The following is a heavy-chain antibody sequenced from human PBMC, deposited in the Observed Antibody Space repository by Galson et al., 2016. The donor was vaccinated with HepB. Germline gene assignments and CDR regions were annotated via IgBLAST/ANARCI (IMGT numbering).Heavy chain of an antibody. V-gene: IGHV4-59*02. CDR2: VFHTGST. D-gene: IGHD1-14*01. CDR1: GVSVTSHY. Sequence: SETLSLTCSVSGVSVTSHYWSWIRLAPGKGLEWLANVFHTGSTTYNPSLNNRVTISLDASMNRFSLELVSVSAADTAVYYCARGGGSPYHDHEFDNWGQGTLVTVSS. J-gene: IGHJ5*02. CDR3: ARGGGSPYHDHEFDN.